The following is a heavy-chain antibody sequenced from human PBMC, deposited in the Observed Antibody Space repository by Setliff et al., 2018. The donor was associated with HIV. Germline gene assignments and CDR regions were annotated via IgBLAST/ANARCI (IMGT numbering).Heavy chain of an antibody. CDR1: GGSIYSGIYY. D-gene: IGHD3-16*01. Sequence: SETLSLTCTVSGGSIYSGIYYWSWIRQSAGKGLEWIGHIYTSGSTNYNPSLKSRVTISVDTSKNQFSLKLSSVTAADTAVYYCARDLLGTWGGWGQGTLVTVSS. CDR2: IYTSGST. V-gene: IGHV4-61*09. J-gene: IGHJ4*02. CDR3: ARDLLGTWGG.